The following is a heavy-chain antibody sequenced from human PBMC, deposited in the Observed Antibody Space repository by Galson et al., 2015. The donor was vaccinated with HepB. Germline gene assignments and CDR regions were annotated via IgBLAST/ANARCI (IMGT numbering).Heavy chain of an antibody. J-gene: IGHJ6*02. CDR1: GFTFSSYS. CDR3: AREGFAYDSLTGYIYYYYGMDV. D-gene: IGHD3-9*01. V-gene: IGHV3-48*01. Sequence: SLRLSCAASGFTFSSYSMNWVRQAPGKGLEWVSYISSSGSTIYYADSVKGQFTISRDNAKNSLYLQMNSLRAEDTAVYYCAREGFAYDSLTGYIYYYYGMDVWGQGTTVTVSS. CDR2: ISSSGSTI.